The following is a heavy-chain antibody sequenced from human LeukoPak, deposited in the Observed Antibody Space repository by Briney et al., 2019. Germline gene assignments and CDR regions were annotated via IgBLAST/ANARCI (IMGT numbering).Heavy chain of an antibody. V-gene: IGHV4-61*01. D-gene: IGHD5-18*01. CDR1: GGSVSSGSYY. J-gene: IGHJ4*02. CDR3: ARDRDTDTAMHVGAFDI. Sequence: SETLSLTCTVSGGSVSSGSYYWSWIRQPPGKGLEWIGYIYYSGSTNYNPSLKSRVTIPVDTSKNQFSLKLSSVTAADTAVYYCARDRDTDTAMHVGAFDIWGQGTLVTVSS. CDR2: IYYSGST.